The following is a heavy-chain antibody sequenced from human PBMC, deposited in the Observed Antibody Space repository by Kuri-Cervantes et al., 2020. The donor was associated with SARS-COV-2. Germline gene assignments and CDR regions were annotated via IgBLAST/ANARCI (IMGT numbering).Heavy chain of an antibody. CDR3: ARLDGYIIFDY. D-gene: IGHD5-24*01. Sequence: SETLSLTCAVYGGSFSSYYWGWIRQPPGKGLEWIGSIYYSGSTYYNPSLKSRVTISVDTSKNQFSLKLSSVTAADTAVYYCARLDGYIIFDYWGQGTLVTVSS. J-gene: IGHJ4*02. CDR1: GGSFSSYY. V-gene: IGHV4-39*01. CDR2: IYYSGST.